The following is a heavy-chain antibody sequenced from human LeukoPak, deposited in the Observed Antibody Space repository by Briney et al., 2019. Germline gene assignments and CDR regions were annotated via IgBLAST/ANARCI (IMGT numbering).Heavy chain of an antibody. CDR2: IYHSGST. CDR1: GASITRGGYY. Sequence: SETLSLTCTVSGASITRGGYYWSWVRQHPGKGPEWIGHIYHSGSTYYNASLRSRLTISVDTSKNQFSLNLSSLTAADAAVYYCARVPMGASYYHMDVWGKGTTVTVSS. J-gene: IGHJ6*04. D-gene: IGHD1-26*01. V-gene: IGHV4-31*03. CDR3: ARVPMGASYYHMDV.